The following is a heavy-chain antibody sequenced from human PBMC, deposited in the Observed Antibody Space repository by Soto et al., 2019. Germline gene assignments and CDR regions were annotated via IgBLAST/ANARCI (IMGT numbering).Heavy chain of an antibody. CDR2: IYYSGST. CDR1: GGSISSYY. V-gene: IGHV4-59*01. Sequence: QVQLQESGPGLVKPSETLSLTCTVSGGSISSYYWSWIRQPPGKGLEWIGYIYYSGSTNYNPSLKSRVTISVDTSKNHFSLKLSSVTAADTAVYYCARGLPFGELFWYFDYWGQGTLVTVSS. CDR3: ARGLPFGELFWYFDY. D-gene: IGHD3-10*01. J-gene: IGHJ4*02.